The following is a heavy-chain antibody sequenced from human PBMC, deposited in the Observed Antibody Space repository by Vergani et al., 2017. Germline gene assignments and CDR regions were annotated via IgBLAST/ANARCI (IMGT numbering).Heavy chain of an antibody. CDR1: GYTFTSYY. J-gene: IGHJ5*02. V-gene: IGHV1-46*03. CDR2: INPSGGST. CDR3: ARETPRHNWFDP. Sequence: QVQLVQSGAEVKKPGASVKVSCKASGYTFTSYYMHWVRQAPGQGLEWMGIINPSGGSTSYAQKFQGRVTMTRDTSTSTVYIELSSLRSEDTAVYYCARETPRHNWFDPWGQGTLVTVSS.